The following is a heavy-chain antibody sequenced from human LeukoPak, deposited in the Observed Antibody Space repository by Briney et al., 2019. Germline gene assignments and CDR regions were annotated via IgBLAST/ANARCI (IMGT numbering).Heavy chain of an antibody. CDR2: ISYDGSNK. J-gene: IGHJ4*02. CDR3: ARDTLYGNYFDY. CDR1: GFTFSSYA. Sequence: PGRSLRLSCAASGFTFSSYAMHWVRQAPGKGLEWVAVISYDGSNKYYADSVKGRFTISRDNSKNTLYLQMNSLRAEDTAVYYCARDTLYGNYFDYWGQGTLVTVSS. V-gene: IGHV3-30-3*01. D-gene: IGHD3-10*01.